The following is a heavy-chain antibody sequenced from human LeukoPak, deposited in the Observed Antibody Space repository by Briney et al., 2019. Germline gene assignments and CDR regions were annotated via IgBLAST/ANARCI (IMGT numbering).Heavy chain of an antibody. CDR2: IYYSGRT. D-gene: IGHD2-21*02. CDR1: GASVTTYY. CDR3: ARGDFRHET. V-gene: IGHV4-59*02. Sequence: PWETLSLICTVSGASVTTYYWSWVRQPPGKGLEYIGYIYYSGRTSYNPSLKSRVTMSVDTSKNQVSLSLNSVTAADTAVYYCARGDFRHETWG. J-gene: IGHJ5*01.